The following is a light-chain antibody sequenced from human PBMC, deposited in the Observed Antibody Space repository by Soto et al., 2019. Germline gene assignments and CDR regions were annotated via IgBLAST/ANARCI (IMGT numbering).Light chain of an antibody. CDR1: SSDVGGYNF. CDR2: EVS. CDR3: SSYTSSRTLV. J-gene: IGLJ1*01. Sequence: QYALTQPASVSGSPGQSITISCTGTSSDVGGYNFVSWYQQHPGKAPKLMIYEVSNRPSGVSDRFSGSKSGNTASLTIFGLQAEDEADYYCSSYTSSRTLVFGTGTKVTVL. V-gene: IGLV2-14*01.